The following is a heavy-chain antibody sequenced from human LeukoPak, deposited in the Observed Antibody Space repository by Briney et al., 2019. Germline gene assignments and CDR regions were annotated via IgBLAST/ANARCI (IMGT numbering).Heavy chain of an antibody. CDR2: ISHSGST. V-gene: IGHV4-59*01. D-gene: IGHD6-13*01. J-gene: IGHJ5*02. CDR1: GGSISSYY. CDR3: ARGSRSSSWTPVNWFDP. Sequence: PSETLSLTCIVSGGSISSYYWSWIRQPPGKGLEWIGYISHSGSTKSNPSLKSRVTISEDTSKNQFSLRLSSVTAADTAVYYCARGSRSSSWTPVNWFDPWGQGTLVTVSS.